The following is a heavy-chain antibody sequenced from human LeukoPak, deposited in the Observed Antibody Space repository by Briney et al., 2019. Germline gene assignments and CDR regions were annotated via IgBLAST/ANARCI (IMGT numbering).Heavy chain of an antibody. CDR3: AKDPTIFGVVMSGMDV. Sequence: PRRSMSPSSAASALTLSSFGMHWDSQAQGKGMEWEAVISYDGSNKYYADSVKGRFTISRDNSKNTLYLQMNSLRAEDTAVYYCAKDPTIFGVVMSGMDVWGQGTTVTVSS. V-gene: IGHV3-30*18. CDR2: ISYDGSNK. CDR1: ALTLSSFG. J-gene: IGHJ6*02. D-gene: IGHD3-3*01.